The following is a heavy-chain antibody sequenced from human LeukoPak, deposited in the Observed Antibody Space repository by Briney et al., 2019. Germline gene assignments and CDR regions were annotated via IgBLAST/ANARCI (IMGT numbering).Heavy chain of an antibody. Sequence: GGSLRLSCAASGFTFSSYWMHWVRQAPGKGLEWVGRIKSKTDAGTADYAAPVKGRFTISRDDSKNTLYVQMNSLKTEDTAVYYCTTYWGNGGTYYFFDYWGQGTLVTVSS. J-gene: IGHJ4*02. CDR3: TTYWGNGGTYYFFDY. D-gene: IGHD1-26*01. V-gene: IGHV3-15*01. CDR2: IKSKTDAGTA. CDR1: GFTFSSYW.